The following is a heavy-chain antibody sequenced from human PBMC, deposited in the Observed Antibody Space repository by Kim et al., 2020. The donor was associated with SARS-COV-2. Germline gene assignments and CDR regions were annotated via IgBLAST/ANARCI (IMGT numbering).Heavy chain of an antibody. CDR3: AREDYPLLDY. D-gene: IGHD4-17*01. CDR2: IYNSGST. V-gene: IGHV4-31*03. CDR1: GGSISSDGYY. J-gene: IGHJ4*02. Sequence: SETLSLTCTVSGGSISSDGYYWSWIRQHPGKGLEWIGYIYNSGSTNYNPSLKSGVTISLDTTKNQFSLKLSSVTAADTAVYYCAREDYPLLDYWGQGTLVTVSS.